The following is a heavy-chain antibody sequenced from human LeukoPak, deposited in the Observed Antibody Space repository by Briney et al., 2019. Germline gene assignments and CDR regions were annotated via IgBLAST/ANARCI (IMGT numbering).Heavy chain of an antibody. Sequence: SETLSLTCTVPGGSISSGSYYWSWIRQPAGKGLEWIGRIYTSGSTNYNPSLKSRVTISVDTSKNQFSLKLSSVTAADTAVYYCAREDGIWGQGTLVTVSS. CDR2: IYTSGST. V-gene: IGHV4-61*02. J-gene: IGHJ4*02. CDR1: GGSISSGSYY. CDR3: AREDGI.